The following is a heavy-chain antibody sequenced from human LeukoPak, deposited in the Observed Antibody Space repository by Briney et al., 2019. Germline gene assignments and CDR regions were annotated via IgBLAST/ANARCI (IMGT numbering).Heavy chain of an antibody. J-gene: IGHJ6*03. D-gene: IGHD2-2*01. CDR3: ARASRPGYCSSTSCYAWYYYYMDV. CDR2: INPNSGGT. CDR1: GYTFTGYY. V-gene: IGHV1-2*02. Sequence: ASVKVSCKASGYTFTGYYMHWVRQTPGQGLEWMGWINPNSGGTNYAQRLQGRVTMTTDTSTSTAYMELRSLRSDDTAVYYCARASRPGYCSSTSCYAWYYYYMDVWGKGTTVTISS.